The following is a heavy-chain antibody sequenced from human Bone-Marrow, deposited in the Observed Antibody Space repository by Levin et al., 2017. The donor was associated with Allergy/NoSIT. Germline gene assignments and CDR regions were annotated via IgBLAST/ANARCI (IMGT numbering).Heavy chain of an antibody. CDR3: AKEVRVYGDYADDALDL. J-gene: IGHJ3*01. CDR1: GFTFSNYA. D-gene: IGHD4-17*01. V-gene: IGHV3-23*01. Sequence: PGGSLRLSCAASGFTFSNYAITWVRQAPGKGLEWVSSINKSGFDTYYADSLRGRFTISRDNSKNTLYLHMNSLRAEDTAIYYCAKEVRVYGDYADDALDLWGQGTMVPVSS. CDR2: INKSGFDT.